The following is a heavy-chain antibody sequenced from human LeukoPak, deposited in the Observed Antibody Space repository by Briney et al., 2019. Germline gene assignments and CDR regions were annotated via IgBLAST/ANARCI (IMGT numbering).Heavy chain of an antibody. J-gene: IGHJ4*02. CDR2: ISYDGSNK. CDR1: GFTFSSYA. D-gene: IGHD6-13*01. CDR3: ARDHSSSWYASWNY. Sequence: GGSLRLSCAASGFTFSSYAMHWVRQAPGKGLEWVAVISYDGSNKYYADSVKGRFAISRDNSKNTLYLQMNSLRAEDTAVYYCARDHSSSWYASWNYWGQGTLVTVSS. V-gene: IGHV3-30*09.